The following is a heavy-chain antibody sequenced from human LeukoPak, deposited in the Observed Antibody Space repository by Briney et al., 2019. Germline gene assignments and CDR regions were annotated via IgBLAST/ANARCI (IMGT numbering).Heavy chain of an antibody. D-gene: IGHD2-2*01. V-gene: IGHV1-18*01. CDR2: ISPFNGNT. CDR3: ARDLDIVVIRAALRHCGMDV. Sequence: ASVKVSCKASGYSFTSYGISWVRQAPGQGLEWMGWISPFNGNTNYVQKFQGRVTMTTETSTRTTYMELRSLRSDDTAVYYCARDLDIVVIRAALRHCGMDVWGQGTTVTVSS. J-gene: IGHJ6*02. CDR1: GYSFTSYG.